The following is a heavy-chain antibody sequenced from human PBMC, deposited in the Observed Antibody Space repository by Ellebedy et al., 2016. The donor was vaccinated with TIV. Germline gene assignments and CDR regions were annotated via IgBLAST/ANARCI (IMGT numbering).Heavy chain of an antibody. V-gene: IGHV4-61*05. CDR3: ARGRVTTGTARTGWFNP. J-gene: IGHJ5*02. CDR2: IYYSGTT. D-gene: IGHD1-1*01. CDR1: GYSISSGYY. Sequence: SETLSLTXTVSGYSISSGYYWGWIRQPPGKGLEWIGYIYYSGTTNYNPSLKSRVTISVDTSKNQFSLKLSSVTAADTAVYYCARGRVTTGTARTGWFNPWGQGTLVTVSS.